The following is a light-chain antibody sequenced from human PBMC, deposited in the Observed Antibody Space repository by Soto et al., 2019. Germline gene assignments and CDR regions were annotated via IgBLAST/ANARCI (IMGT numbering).Light chain of an antibody. J-gene: IGKJ3*01. CDR1: QSVSSNY. V-gene: IGKV3-20*01. CDR2: GAS. Sequence: EIVLTQSPGTLSLSPGERATLSCRASQSVSSNYLAWYQQKPGQAPRLLIYGASSRATGLPDRFSGSGSGTDFTLTIGRLEPEDFSVYYCQQYCSSFTFGPGTKVDIK. CDR3: QQYCSSFT.